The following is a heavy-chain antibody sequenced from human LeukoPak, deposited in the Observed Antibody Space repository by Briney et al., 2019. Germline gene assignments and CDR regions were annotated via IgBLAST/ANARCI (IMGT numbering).Heavy chain of an antibody. D-gene: IGHD6-13*01. CDR2: IYPGDSDT. Sequence: GESLKISCKGSGYSFTSYWIGWVRQMPGKNLEWMGIIYPGDSDTRYSPSFQGQVTISADKSISTAYLQWSSLKASDTAMYYCARQEGRAAGDSNYYYYYTDVWGKGTTVTVSS. CDR1: GYSFTSYW. J-gene: IGHJ6*03. V-gene: IGHV5-51*01. CDR3: ARQEGRAAGDSNYYYYYTDV.